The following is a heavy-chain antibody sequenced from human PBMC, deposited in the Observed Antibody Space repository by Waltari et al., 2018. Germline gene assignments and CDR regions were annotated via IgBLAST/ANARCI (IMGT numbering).Heavy chain of an antibody. CDR2: IYHSGST. V-gene: IGHV4-4*02. CDR3: ARGRGGMDV. Sequence: QVQLQESGPGLVTPSGTLSLTCAVSCGSISSSHWWSCVRPPPGKGLEWIGEIYHSGSTNYNPSLKSRVTISVYKTKNQFSLKRSSVTAADTAVYYCARGRGGMDVWGQGTTVTVSS. CDR1: CGSISSSHW. J-gene: IGHJ6*02.